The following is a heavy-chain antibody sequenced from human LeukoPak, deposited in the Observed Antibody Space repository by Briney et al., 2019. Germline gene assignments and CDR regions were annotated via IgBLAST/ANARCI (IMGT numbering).Heavy chain of an antibody. CDR1: GFTFSSYA. V-gene: IGHV3-23*01. CDR3: FGYDVDY. D-gene: IGHD5-12*01. CDR2: INNNGGNT. Sequence: GGSLRLSCAASGFTFSSYAMNWVRQAPGKGLEWVSGINNNGGNTYYADSVKGRFTISRDSSENTLYLQMNSLRAEDTAVYYCFGYDVDYWGQGTLVTVSS. J-gene: IGHJ4*02.